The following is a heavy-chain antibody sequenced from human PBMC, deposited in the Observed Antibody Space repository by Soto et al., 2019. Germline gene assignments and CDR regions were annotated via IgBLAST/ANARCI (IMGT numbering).Heavy chain of an antibody. CDR3: ARDRGGYSGYDWYYYGMDV. V-gene: IGHV4-59*01. CDR1: GGSISSYY. CDR2: IYYSGST. D-gene: IGHD5-12*01. J-gene: IGHJ6*02. Sequence: SETLSLTCTVSGGSISSYYWSWIRQPPGKGLEWIGYIYYSGSTNYNPSLKSRATISVDTSKNQFSLKLSSVTAADTAVYYCARDRGGYSGYDWYYYGMDVWGQGTTVTVSS.